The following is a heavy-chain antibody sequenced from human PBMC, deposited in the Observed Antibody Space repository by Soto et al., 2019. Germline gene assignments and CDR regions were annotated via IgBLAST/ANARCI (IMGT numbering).Heavy chain of an antibody. CDR1: GGSTSSSNW. V-gene: IGHV4-4*02. CDR2: IYHSGNT. CDR3: ARVWASVIVVAGTSEDWFDP. Sequence: PSETLSLTCAVSGGSTSSSNWWSWVRQPPGKGLEWIGEIYHSGNTNYNPSLKSRVTISVDKSKNQFSLRLNSVTAADTAVYYCARVWASVIVVAGTSEDWFDPWGQGTLVTVSS. D-gene: IGHD3-22*01. J-gene: IGHJ5*02.